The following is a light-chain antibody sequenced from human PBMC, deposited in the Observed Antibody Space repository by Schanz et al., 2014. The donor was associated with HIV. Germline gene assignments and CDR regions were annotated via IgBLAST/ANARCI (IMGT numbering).Light chain of an antibody. V-gene: IGKV1-9*01. Sequence: DIQLTQSPSFLSASVGDRVTITCRASQGISSYLAWYQQKPGKAPKLLIYAASTLQSGVPSRFRGSGSGTDFTLTVSSLQPEDFATYYCLQSDTPPLTFGGGTKVEIQ. J-gene: IGKJ4*01. CDR3: LQSDTPPLT. CDR1: QGISSY. CDR2: AAS.